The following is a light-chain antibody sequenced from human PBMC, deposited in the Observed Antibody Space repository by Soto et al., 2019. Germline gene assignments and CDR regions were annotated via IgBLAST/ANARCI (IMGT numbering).Light chain of an antibody. CDR2: KAA. J-gene: IGKJ1*01. V-gene: IGKV1-5*03. Sequence: DIQMTQYPSTLSASVGDRVTITCRASQSISSWLAWYQQKPGKAPKILIYKAASLESGVPSRFSGGGSGTEFTLTISSLQPDDFATYYCQQYHTWWTFGQGTKVEI. CDR1: QSISSW. CDR3: QQYHTWWT.